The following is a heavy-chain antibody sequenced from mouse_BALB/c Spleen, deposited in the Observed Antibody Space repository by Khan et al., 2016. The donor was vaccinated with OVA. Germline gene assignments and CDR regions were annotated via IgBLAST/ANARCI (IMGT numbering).Heavy chain of an antibody. CDR1: GYSITSDYA. D-gene: IGHD1-1*01. V-gene: IGHV3-2*02. CDR3: ARVYGGDFDY. J-gene: IGHJ2*01. Sequence: EVELVESGPGLVKPSQSLSLTCTVTGYSITSDYAWNWIRQFPGNKLEWMGFISYSGNTNYNPSLKSRISITRDTSKNQFFVQLNSVTTEDTATYYCARVYGGDFDYWGQGTTLTVSS. CDR2: ISYSGNT.